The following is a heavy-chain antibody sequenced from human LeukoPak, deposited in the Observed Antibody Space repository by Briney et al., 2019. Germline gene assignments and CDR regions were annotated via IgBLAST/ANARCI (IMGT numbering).Heavy chain of an antibody. CDR2: IYYSGST. D-gene: IGHD3-16*01. CDR1: GGSISSGDYH. Sequence: NTSETLSLTCTVSGGSISSGDYHWSWIRQPPGKGLEWIGNIYYSGSTYYNPSLKSRVTISVDTSKNQFSLKLSSVTAADTAVYYCARVGPGVWFDYWGQGTLVTVSS. J-gene: IGHJ4*02. CDR3: ARVGPGVWFDY. V-gene: IGHV4-30-4*01.